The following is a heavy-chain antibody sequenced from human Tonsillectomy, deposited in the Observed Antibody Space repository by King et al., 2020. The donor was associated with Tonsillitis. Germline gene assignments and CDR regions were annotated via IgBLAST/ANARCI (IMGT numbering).Heavy chain of an antibody. Sequence: VQLVESGGGLVQPGGSLRLSCAASGFTFRTYGMHWVRQVPGKGLEWVSRISGDGSDTRYADSVKGRFTISRENAKNTLYLQMNSPRVEDTAVYYCARSALAISGVDLYYFDYWGQGTLVTVSS. V-gene: IGHV3-74*01. D-gene: IGHD3-3*01. CDR3: ARSALAISGVDLYYFDY. J-gene: IGHJ4*02. CDR2: ISGDGSDT. CDR1: GFTFRTYG.